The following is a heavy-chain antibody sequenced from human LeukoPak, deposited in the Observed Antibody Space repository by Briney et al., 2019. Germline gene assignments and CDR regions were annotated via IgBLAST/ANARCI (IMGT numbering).Heavy chain of an antibody. Sequence: ASVKVSCKASGYTFTSYAMHWVRQAPGQRLEWMGWINAGNGNTKYPQKFQGRVTITRDTSASTAYMELSSLRSEDTAVYYCARDPWLGDSRSEPDYWGQGTLVTVSS. CDR3: ARDPWLGDSRSEPDY. CDR1: GYTFTSYA. V-gene: IGHV1-3*01. J-gene: IGHJ4*02. D-gene: IGHD3-22*01. CDR2: INAGNGNT.